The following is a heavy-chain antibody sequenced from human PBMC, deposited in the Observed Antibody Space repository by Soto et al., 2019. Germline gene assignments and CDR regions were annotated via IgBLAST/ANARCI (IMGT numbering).Heavy chain of an antibody. CDR2: MFHSGST. V-gene: IGHV4-30-2*01. CDR1: GGSINTGGYF. Sequence: QMQLQESGSGLVKPSQTLSLTCAVSGGSINTGGYFWSWIRQTPGKGLEWIGDMFHSGSTHYNPSLKSRVTISADKSKNQFSLKLTSVTAADTAVYYCARASYGDFLNEPWYFDLWGRGTLVTVSS. J-gene: IGHJ2*01. CDR3: ARASYGDFLNEPWYFDL. D-gene: IGHD4-17*01.